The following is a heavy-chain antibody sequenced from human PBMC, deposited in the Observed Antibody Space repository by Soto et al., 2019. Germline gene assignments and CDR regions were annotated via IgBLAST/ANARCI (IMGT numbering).Heavy chain of an antibody. J-gene: IGHJ6*02. Sequence: QVQLVQSGAEVKRPGASVKVSCKASGYIFTNYDITWVRQAPGQGLEWVGWISAYNGNTNYAQRLKGRVTVTTDTSTSTAYLEVRSLRLDDTAVYYCARREPPSYSWGYHYYYGLDVWGQGTMVTVSS. D-gene: IGHD1-26*01. CDR1: GYIFTNYD. CDR3: ARREPPSYSWGYHYYYGLDV. CDR2: ISAYNGNT. V-gene: IGHV1-18*01.